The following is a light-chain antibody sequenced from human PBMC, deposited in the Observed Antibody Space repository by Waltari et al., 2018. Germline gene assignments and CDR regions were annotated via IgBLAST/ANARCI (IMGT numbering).Light chain of an antibody. Sequence: EVVLTQSPATLSVSPGERATLSSRASQSVSTNLAWYQHKPGQAPRLLIYGASTRATGIPARFSGSGSGTEFTLTISSLQSEDFAVYYCQQYNDWPPMYTFGQGTKLEIK. CDR1: QSVSTN. CDR2: GAS. V-gene: IGKV3-15*01. CDR3: QQYNDWPPMYT. J-gene: IGKJ2*01.